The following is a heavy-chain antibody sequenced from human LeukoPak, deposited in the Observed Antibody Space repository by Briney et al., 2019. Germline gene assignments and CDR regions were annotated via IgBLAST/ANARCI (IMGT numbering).Heavy chain of an antibody. D-gene: IGHD5-12*01. J-gene: IGHJ6*03. V-gene: IGHV4-39*07. CDR1: GGSISSSSYY. CDR3: ARGGGYSGYAVHYYYYYMDV. CDR2: IYYSGST. Sequence: PSETLSLTCTVSGGSISSSSYYWGWIRQPPGKGLEWIGSIYYSGSTYYNPSLKSRVTISVDTSKNQFSLKLSSVTAADTAVYYCARGGGYSGYAVHYYYYYMDVWGKGTTVTVSS.